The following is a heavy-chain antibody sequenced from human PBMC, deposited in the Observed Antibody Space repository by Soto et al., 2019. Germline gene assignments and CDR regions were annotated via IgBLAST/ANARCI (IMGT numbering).Heavy chain of an antibody. J-gene: IGHJ5*02. CDR1: GGSISSGGYS. V-gene: IGHV4-30-2*02. D-gene: IGHD1-20*01. Sequence: SETLSLTCAVSGGSISSGGYSWNWIRQPPGKGLEWIGYIYHSGSTYYNPSLKSRVIMSVDTSKNQVSLKLSSVTAADTAIYYCARTRITSTAATFDPWGQGTLVTVSS. CDR2: IYHSGST. CDR3: ARTRITSTAATFDP.